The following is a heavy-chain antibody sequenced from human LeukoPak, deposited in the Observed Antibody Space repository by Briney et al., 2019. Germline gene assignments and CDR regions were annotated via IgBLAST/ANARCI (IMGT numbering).Heavy chain of an antibody. CDR1: GFTFSYYG. V-gene: IGHV3-33*01. CDR3: ARDDDTSSQYSNLAC. D-gene: IGHD2-2*01. CDR2: IWPNGYSE. J-gene: IGHJ4*02. Sequence: PGGSLRLSCAASGFTFSYYGMHWVRQAPGKGLEWVAVIWPNGYSEYYADSVKGRFSVSRDNSKNTLYLQMDSLRAEDTALYYCARDDDTSSQYSNLACWGQGTLVTVSS.